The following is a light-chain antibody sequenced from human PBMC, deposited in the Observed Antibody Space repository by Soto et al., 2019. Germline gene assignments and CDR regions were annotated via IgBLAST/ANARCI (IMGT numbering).Light chain of an antibody. CDR3: QQYGSSQWT. Sequence: EIVLNQSPVTLSFSPGERSTLSCMASQSVSSSYLAWYQQKPGQAPRLLIYGASSRATGIPDRFSGSGSGTDFTLTISRLEPEDFAVYYCQQYGSSQWTFGQGTKVDIK. CDR2: GAS. J-gene: IGKJ1*01. V-gene: IGKV3-20*01. CDR1: QSVSSSY.